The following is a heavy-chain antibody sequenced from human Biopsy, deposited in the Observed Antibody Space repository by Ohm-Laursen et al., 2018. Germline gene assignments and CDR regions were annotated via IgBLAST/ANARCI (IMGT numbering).Heavy chain of an antibody. Sequence: GSSVKVSCKASGYSFTSYYMHWVRQAPGHGLEWMGWINPNSGNANYAQSFQGRLTVTRDTSISTAYMELTSLTFDDTAIYYCARVPAYPSIDGYYGLDLWGQGTTVIVSS. D-gene: IGHD3-9*01. CDR2: INPNSGNA. CDR1: GYSFTSYY. J-gene: IGHJ6*02. V-gene: IGHV1-2*02. CDR3: ARVPAYPSIDGYYGLDL.